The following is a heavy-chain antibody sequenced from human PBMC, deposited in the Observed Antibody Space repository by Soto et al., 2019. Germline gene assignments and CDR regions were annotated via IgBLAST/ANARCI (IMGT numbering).Heavy chain of an antibody. Sequence: GGSLRLSCAASGFTFSSYWMHWVRQAPGKGLVWVSRINSDGSSTSYADSVKGRFTISRDNAKNTLYLQMNSLRAEGTAVYYCARAFTITMPMDVWGQGTTVTVSS. CDR1: GFTFSSYW. J-gene: IGHJ6*02. D-gene: IGHD3-10*01. CDR3: ARAFTITMPMDV. V-gene: IGHV3-74*01. CDR2: INSDGSST.